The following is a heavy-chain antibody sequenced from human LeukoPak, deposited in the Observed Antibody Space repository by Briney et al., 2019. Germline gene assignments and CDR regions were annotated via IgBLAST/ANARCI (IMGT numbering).Heavy chain of an antibody. CDR3: ASWPSGIAVATQRNY. CDR1: GFTFSSYW. D-gene: IGHD6-19*01. Sequence: GGSLRLSCAASGFTFSSYWMSWVRQAPGKGLEWVSNINQDGSEKYYVDSVKGRITISRDNAKNSLYLQMNSLRAEDTAVYYCASWPSGIAVATQRNYWGQGTLVTVSS. J-gene: IGHJ4*02. V-gene: IGHV3-7*01. CDR2: INQDGSEK.